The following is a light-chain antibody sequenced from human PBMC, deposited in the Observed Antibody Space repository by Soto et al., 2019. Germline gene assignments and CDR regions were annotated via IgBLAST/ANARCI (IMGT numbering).Light chain of an antibody. Sequence: DVQMTQSPSTLSASVGDRVTITCRASQSINNLLAWYQQKPGKAPKFLIYDVSTLESGVPSRFSGSGSGTDFTLTISRLEPEDFAVYYCQQYGNSWTFGQGTTVDIK. CDR1: QSINNL. CDR3: QQYGNSWT. CDR2: DVS. J-gene: IGKJ1*01. V-gene: IGKV1-5*01.